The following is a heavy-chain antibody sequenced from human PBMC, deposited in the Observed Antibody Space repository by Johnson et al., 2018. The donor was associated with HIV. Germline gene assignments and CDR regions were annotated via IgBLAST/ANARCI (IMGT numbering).Heavy chain of an antibody. V-gene: IGHV3-30*04. J-gene: IGHJ3*02. CDR3: ARGSLYYYDSSNYYSTYAFDI. D-gene: IGHD3-22*01. CDR1: AFSFSGYA. CDR2: VSYDASNK. Sequence: QVLLVESGGGVVQPGRSLRLSCTSAFSFSGYAMHWVRQAPGKGLEWVAVVSYDASNKYYADSVKGRFTISRDNAKNSLYLQMNSLRAEDTAVYYCARGSLYYYDSSNYYSTYAFDIWGQGTMVTVSS.